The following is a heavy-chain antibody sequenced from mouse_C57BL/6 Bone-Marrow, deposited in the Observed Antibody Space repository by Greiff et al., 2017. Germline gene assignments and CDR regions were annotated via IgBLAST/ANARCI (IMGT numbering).Heavy chain of an antibody. Sequence: EVQGVESGGDLVKPGGSLKLSCAASGFTFSSYGMSWVRQTPDKRLEWVATISSGGSYTYYPDSVKGRFTISRDNAKNTLYLQMSSLKSEDTAMYYCARQAYDYGAMDYWGQGTSVTVSS. CDR2: ISSGGSYT. CDR3: ARQAYDYGAMDY. CDR1: GFTFSSYG. D-gene: IGHD6-5*01. V-gene: IGHV5-6*01. J-gene: IGHJ4*01.